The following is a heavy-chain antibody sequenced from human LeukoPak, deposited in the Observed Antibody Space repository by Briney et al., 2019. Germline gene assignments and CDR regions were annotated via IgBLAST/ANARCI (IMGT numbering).Heavy chain of an antibody. CDR3: TKVNRAYSSSSSLNFDS. Sequence: GGSLRLSCVASGFTFSSYSMNWVRQAPGKGLEWVSSIGSSSSYSYYADSVKGRFTISRDNGKNTLYLQMNRLRPADTALYYCTKVNRAYSSSSSLNFDSWGQGTLVTVSS. V-gene: IGHV3-21*04. CDR2: IGSSSSYS. D-gene: IGHD6-6*01. J-gene: IGHJ4*02. CDR1: GFTFSSYS.